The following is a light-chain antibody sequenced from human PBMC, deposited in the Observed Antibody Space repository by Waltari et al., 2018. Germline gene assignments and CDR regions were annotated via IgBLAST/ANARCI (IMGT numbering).Light chain of an antibody. V-gene: IGKV1-33*01. CDR2: DAS. J-gene: IGKJ2*01. Sequence: DIQMTQSPSSLSASVGDRVTITCQASQDISNYLNWYQQKPGKAPKLLIYDASNLETGVPSRFSGSGSGTDFTFTISSLQPEDIATYYCQQYDNPPSMYTFGQGTKLEIK. CDR3: QQYDNPPSMYT. CDR1: QDISNY.